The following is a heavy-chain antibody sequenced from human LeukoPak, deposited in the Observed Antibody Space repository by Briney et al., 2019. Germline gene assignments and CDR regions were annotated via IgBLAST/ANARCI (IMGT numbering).Heavy chain of an antibody. V-gene: IGHV3-7*01. CDR2: IKYDGSEK. J-gene: IGHJ4*02. CDR1: GFTFSTYW. Sequence: GGSLRLSCAASGFTFSTYWMNWVRQCPGKGLEWVANIKYDGSEKYYVGSVKGRFTISRDNAQSSLYLQMHSLRGEDTGVYYCVRGGGAFCGNDCYRNFDYWGQGTLVTVSS. D-gene: IGHD2-21*02. CDR3: VRGGGAFCGNDCYRNFDY.